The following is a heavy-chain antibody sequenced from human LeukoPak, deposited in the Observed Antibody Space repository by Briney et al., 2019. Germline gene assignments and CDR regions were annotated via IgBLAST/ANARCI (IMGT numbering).Heavy chain of an antibody. J-gene: IGHJ4*02. V-gene: IGHV3-53*01. CDR2: IYSDGLT. CDR3: VREAGYNYYFDY. Sequence: GGSLRLSCVASGLSVSSEFMTWVRQAPGRGLEWLAIIYSDGLTSYADSVKGRFILSRDNSKNTLYLQLNSLRADDTAVYYCVREAGYNYYFDYWGQGTLVTVSS. CDR1: GLSVSSEF. D-gene: IGHD5-24*01.